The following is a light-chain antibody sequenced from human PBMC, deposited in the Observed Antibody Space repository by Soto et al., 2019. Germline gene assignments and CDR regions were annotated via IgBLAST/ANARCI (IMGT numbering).Light chain of an antibody. Sequence: DIQMTQSPSTLSGSVGDRVTITCRASQTLSRWLDWYQQKPEKSPKLLIYKASTLKSGVPSRFSGSGSGTEFTLTISRLQPDDFATYYCQHYNSYSEAFGQGTKVDIK. CDR2: KAS. J-gene: IGKJ1*01. V-gene: IGKV1-5*03. CDR3: QHYNSYSEA. CDR1: QTLSRW.